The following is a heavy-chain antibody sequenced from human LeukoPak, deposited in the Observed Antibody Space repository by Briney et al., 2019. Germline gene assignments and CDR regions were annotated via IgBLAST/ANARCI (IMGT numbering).Heavy chain of an antibody. Sequence: PGGSLRLSCAASGFTFSNYDMHWVRQAPGKGLEWVTFIRNDGIHKYYIDSVKGRFTISRDTSKNTLYLQMNSLRPEDTAVYYCAKDRSSSWSGGDYWGQGTLVTVSS. CDR2: IRNDGIHK. V-gene: IGHV3-30*02. J-gene: IGHJ4*02. D-gene: IGHD6-13*01. CDR1: GFTFSNYD. CDR3: AKDRSSSWSGGDY.